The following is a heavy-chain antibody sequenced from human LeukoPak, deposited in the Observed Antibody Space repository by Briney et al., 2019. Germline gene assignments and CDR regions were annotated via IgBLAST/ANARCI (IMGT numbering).Heavy chain of an antibody. CDR2: ISGSGGGT. Sequence: PGGSLRLSCAASGFTFSSYAMSWVRQAPGKGLEWVSAISGSGGGTYYADSVKGRFTISRDNSKNTLYLQMNSLRAEDTAVYYCAKVGGGNSAGPFDYWGQGTLVTVSS. CDR3: AKVGGGNSAGPFDY. D-gene: IGHD4-23*01. J-gene: IGHJ4*02. V-gene: IGHV3-23*01. CDR1: GFTFSSYA.